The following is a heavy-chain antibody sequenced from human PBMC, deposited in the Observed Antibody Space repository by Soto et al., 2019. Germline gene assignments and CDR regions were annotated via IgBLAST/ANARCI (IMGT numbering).Heavy chain of an antibody. CDR3: ARVGSSGWAPDY. CDR1: GGSIIGHY. J-gene: IGHJ4*02. D-gene: IGHD6-19*01. Sequence: LSLTCTVSGGSIIGHYWIWIRQPPGKGLEWIGYIFYSGSTNYNPSLKSRVTISVDTTKNQFSLKLSSVTAADTAVYYCARVGSSGWAPDYWGQGTLVTVSS. V-gene: IGHV4-59*11. CDR2: IFYSGST.